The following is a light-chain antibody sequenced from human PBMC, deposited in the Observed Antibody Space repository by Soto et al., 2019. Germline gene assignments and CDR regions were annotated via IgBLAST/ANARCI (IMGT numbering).Light chain of an antibody. CDR2: DVD. V-gene: IGLV2-14*01. Sequence: QSALTQPASASGSPGQSITISCTGTRSDVGGFNFVSLYQQYTRKAPKVIVYDVDDRPSGVSDRFSGSKSGNTAALTISGLQAEDEADYYCCSYTSISTYVFGTGTKVTVL. CDR1: RSDVGGFNF. J-gene: IGLJ1*01. CDR3: CSYTSISTYV.